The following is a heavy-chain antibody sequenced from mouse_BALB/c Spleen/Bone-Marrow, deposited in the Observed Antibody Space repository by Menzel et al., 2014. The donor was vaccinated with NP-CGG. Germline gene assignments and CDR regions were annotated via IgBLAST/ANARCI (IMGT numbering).Heavy chain of an antibody. Sequence: VQLQQSGAELVKPGASVKLSCTASGFNIKDTYMHWVKQRPEQGLEWIGRIDPANGNTKYDPKFQGTATITADTSSNTAYLQLSSLTSEDTAVYYCANYYYGSSLFAYWGQGTLVTVSA. D-gene: IGHD1-1*01. V-gene: IGHV14-3*02. CDR3: ANYYYGSSLFAY. J-gene: IGHJ3*01. CDR2: IDPANGNT. CDR1: GFNIKDTY.